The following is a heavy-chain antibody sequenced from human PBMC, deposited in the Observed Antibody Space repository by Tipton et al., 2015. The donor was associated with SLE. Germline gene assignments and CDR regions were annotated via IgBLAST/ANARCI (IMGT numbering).Heavy chain of an antibody. CDR3: ARDGGLGATRGAFDI. J-gene: IGHJ3*02. CDR1: GGSISSSSYY. V-gene: IGHV4-39*07. D-gene: IGHD3-16*01. Sequence: TLSLTCTVSGGSISSSSYYWGWIRQPPGKGLEWIGSIYYSGSTYYNPSLKSRVTISVDTSKNQFSLKLSSVTAADTAVYYCARDGGLGATRGAFDIWGQGTMVTVSS. CDR2: IYYSGST.